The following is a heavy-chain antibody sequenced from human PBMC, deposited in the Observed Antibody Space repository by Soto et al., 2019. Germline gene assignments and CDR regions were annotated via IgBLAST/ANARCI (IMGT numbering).Heavy chain of an antibody. J-gene: IGHJ4*02. CDR2: INHSGST. V-gene: IGHV4-34*01. CDR3: ARDKITGLFDY. CDR1: GGSFCGYY. Sequence: SETLSLTCAVYGGSFCGYYWTWIRQPPGTGLEWIGEINHSGSTNHNPSLKSRVTISVDTSKNQFSLKLTSVTAADTAVYYCARDKITGLFDYWGQGTLVTVTS. D-gene: IGHD2-8*02.